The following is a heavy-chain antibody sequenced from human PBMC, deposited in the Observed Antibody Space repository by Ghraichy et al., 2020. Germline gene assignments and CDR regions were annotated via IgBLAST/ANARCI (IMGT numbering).Heavy chain of an antibody. Sequence: SPTLSLTCAVYGGSFSGYYWSWIRQPPGKGLEWIGEINHSGSTNYNPSLKSRVTISVDTSKNQFSLKLSSVTAADTAVYYCASGYKGYWGQGTLVTVSS. D-gene: IGHD1-14*01. CDR1: GGSFSGYY. J-gene: IGHJ4*02. CDR2: INHSGST. CDR3: ASGYKGY. V-gene: IGHV4-34*01.